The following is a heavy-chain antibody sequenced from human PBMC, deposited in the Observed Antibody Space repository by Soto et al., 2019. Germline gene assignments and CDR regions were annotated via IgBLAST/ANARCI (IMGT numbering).Heavy chain of an antibody. CDR3: ARRYCSSTSCYGRGYYYYGMDV. CDR1: GGTFSSYA. Sequence: QVQLVQSXXXVKKPGSSVKVSCKASGGTFSSYAISWVRQAPGQGXXXXXXXXXXFGTANYAQKFQGRVTITADKSTSTAYMELSSLRSEDTAVYYCARRYCSSTSCYGRGYYYYGMDVWGQGTTVTVSS. CDR2: XXXXFGTA. V-gene: IGHV1-69*06. D-gene: IGHD2-2*01. J-gene: IGHJ6*02.